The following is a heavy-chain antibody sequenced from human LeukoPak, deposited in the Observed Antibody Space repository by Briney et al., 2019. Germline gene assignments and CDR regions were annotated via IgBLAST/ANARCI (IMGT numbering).Heavy chain of an antibody. J-gene: IGHJ6*02. Sequence: GGSLRLSCAASGFTFDDYAMHWVRQAPGKGLEWISLINGDGGSTYYADSVKGRFAISRDDSKNSLYLQMNSLRTEDTALYYCAKDSGGPYYYGMDVWGQGTTVTVSS. CDR1: GFTFDDYA. CDR3: AKDSGGPYYYGMDV. CDR2: INGDGGST. D-gene: IGHD3-10*01. V-gene: IGHV3-43*02.